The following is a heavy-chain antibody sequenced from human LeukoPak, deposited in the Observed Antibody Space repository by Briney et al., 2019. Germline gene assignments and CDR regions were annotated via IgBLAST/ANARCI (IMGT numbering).Heavy chain of an antibody. D-gene: IGHD1-26*01. CDR1: GGSISSYY. CDR2: IYYTWST. V-gene: IGHV4-59*12. Sequence: PSETLSLTRTVSGGSISSYYGSWIRQPPGKGLEWIGYIYYTWSTFYNPSLKSRVTISLDTSQNQFSLKLSSVTAADTAVYYCARESGYVEYWGQGALFTVSS. CDR3: ARESGYVEY. J-gene: IGHJ4*02.